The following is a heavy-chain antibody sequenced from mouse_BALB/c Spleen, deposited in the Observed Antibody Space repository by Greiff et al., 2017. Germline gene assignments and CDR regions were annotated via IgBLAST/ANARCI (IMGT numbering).Heavy chain of an antibody. J-gene: IGHJ4*01. D-gene: IGHD1-1*01. CDR2: ISSGSSTI. CDR1: GFTFSSFG. CDR3: ARYGGLPMDY. Sequence: DVMLVESGGGLVQPGGSRKLSCAASGFTFSSFGMHWVRQAPEKGLEWVAYISSGSSTIYYADTVKGRFTISRDNPKNTLFLQMTSLRSEDTAMYYCARYGGLPMDYWGQGTSVTVSS. V-gene: IGHV5-17*02.